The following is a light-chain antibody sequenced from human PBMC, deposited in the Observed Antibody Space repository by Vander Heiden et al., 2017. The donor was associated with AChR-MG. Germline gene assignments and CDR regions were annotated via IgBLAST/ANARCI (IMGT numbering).Light chain of an antibody. Sequence: DIQMTQSPSSLSASVGDRVTITCRASQSISSYLNWYKQKPGKARKLLIYAGSSLQSGVPSRFSGSGSGTDFTLTISSLQPEDFATYYCQQSYSTLLVGGGTKVEIK. V-gene: IGKV1-39*01. CDR1: QSISSY. CDR2: AGS. J-gene: IGKJ4*01. CDR3: QQSYSTLL.